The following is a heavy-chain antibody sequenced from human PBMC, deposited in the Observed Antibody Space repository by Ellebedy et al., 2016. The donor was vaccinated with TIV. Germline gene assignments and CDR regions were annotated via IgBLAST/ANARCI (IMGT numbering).Heavy chain of an antibody. D-gene: IGHD1-7*01. J-gene: IGHJ4*02. CDR2: INPGSGAT. CDR3: LRERQGRNYQPGDC. V-gene: IGHV1-2*02. CDR1: GYTLTGYY. Sequence: AASVKVSCKASGYTLTGYYMHWVRQAPGQGLEWMGWINPGSGATDYAQRFQGRATLTRDTSINTAYMELSRLTSDDTAVYYCLRERQGRNYQPGDCWGQGTLVTVSS.